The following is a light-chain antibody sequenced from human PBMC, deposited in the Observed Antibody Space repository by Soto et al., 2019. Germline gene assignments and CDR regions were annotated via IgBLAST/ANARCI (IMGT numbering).Light chain of an antibody. CDR1: QSVSSSY. Sequence: EIVLTQSPGTLSLSPGERATLSCRASQSVSSSYLAWYQQKPGQAPRLLIYGASSRATGIPDRFSGSGSGTDFTLTISRLEPEDFAVYHCQQYENSVPLTFGGGTKVEI. CDR2: GAS. V-gene: IGKV3-20*01. J-gene: IGKJ4*01. CDR3: QQYENSVPLT.